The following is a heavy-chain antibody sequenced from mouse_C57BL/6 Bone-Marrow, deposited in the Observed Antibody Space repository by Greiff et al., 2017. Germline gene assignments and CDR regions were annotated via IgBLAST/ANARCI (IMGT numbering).Heavy chain of an antibody. D-gene: IGHD3-2*02. CDR3: AREREDSSGYYYAMDY. V-gene: IGHV1-69*01. J-gene: IGHJ4*01. CDR2: IDPSDSYT. CDR1: GYTFTSYW. Sequence: QVHVKQPGAELVMPGASVKLSCKASGYTFTSYWMHWVKQRPGQGLEWIGEIDPSDSYTNYNQQFKRKSTLTVDKSSSTAYMQLSSLTSEDSAVYYCAREREDSSGYYYAMDYWGQGTSVTVSS.